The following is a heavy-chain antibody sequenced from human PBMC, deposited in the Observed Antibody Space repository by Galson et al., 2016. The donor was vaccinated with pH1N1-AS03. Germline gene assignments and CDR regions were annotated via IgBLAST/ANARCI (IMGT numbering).Heavy chain of an antibody. CDR2: IILMLDIA. Sequence: SVKVSCKVSGGTFSTYAISWVRQAPGQGLEWMGRIILMLDIADYAQKFQVRVTITADKSTSTSYMELTNLRSEDTALYFCAKGFSASPSGTFDVWGQGTKVTVSS. CDR1: GGTFSTYA. CDR3: AKGFSASPSGTFDV. V-gene: IGHV1-69*04. D-gene: IGHD2-2*01. J-gene: IGHJ3*01.